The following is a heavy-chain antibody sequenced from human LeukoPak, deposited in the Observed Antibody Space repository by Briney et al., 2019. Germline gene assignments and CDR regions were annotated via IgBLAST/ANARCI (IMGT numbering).Heavy chain of an antibody. CDR1: GYTFTSYD. D-gene: IGHD2-2*01. J-gene: IGHJ4*02. Sequence: GASVKVSCKASGYTFTSYDINWVRQATGQGLEWMGWMNPNSGNTGYAQKFQGRVTMTRNTSISTAYMELSSLRSEDTAVYYCARDQSYQLLLDYWGQGTLVTVSS. CDR2: MNPNSGNT. CDR3: ARDQSYQLLLDY. V-gene: IGHV1-8*01.